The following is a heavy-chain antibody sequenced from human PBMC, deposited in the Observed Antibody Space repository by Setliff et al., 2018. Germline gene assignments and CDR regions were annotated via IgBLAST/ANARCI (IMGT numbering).Heavy chain of an antibody. V-gene: IGHV4-34*01. J-gene: IGHJ6*03. Sequence: PSETLSLTCAVYGASFSGSYCSWIRQSPGKGLEWIGEINHAGSPNWIGEINHSGSPNYNPSLKSRVTISMDTSKNQFSLGLTSVTAADTAVYYCARESAGDESVRHLYYTDVWGRGTTVTVSS. D-gene: IGHD1-1*01. CDR1: GASFSGSY. CDR3: ARESAGDESVRHLYYTDV. CDR2: INHSGSP.